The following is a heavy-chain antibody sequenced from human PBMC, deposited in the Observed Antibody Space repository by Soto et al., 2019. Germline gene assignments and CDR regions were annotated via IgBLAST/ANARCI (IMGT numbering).Heavy chain of an antibody. CDR2: INTYNGNT. J-gene: IGHJ3*02. CDR1: GYTFTNYG. D-gene: IGHD6-13*01. V-gene: IGHV1-18*01. Sequence: VQLVQSGVEVKKPGASVKVSCKASGYTFTNYGISGVRQAPGQGLEGMGWINTYNGNTNYAQKAQGRVTMTTETSTSTAYMEVSSLRADDTSVYYCASDLSYSSRSSGRFDIWGHGTMLTVSS. CDR3: ASDLSYSSRSSGRFDI.